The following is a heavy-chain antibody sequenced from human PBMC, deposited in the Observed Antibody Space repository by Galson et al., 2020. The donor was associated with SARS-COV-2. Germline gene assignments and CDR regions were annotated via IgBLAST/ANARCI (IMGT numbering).Heavy chain of an antibody. J-gene: IGHJ3*02. D-gene: IGHD1-26*01. Sequence: SETLSLTYTVSGDTISSTTYYWSWIRPPAGKGLEWIGSIYTTENTNSNPSLKSRVTMSLDTSKNQFPLKVTSVTAADTAVYYCARFNNNGVWGAESFDIWGQGTRVTVSS. CDR2: IYTTENT. CDR3: ARFNNNGVWGAESFDI. CDR1: GDTISSTTYY. V-gene: IGHV4-61*02.